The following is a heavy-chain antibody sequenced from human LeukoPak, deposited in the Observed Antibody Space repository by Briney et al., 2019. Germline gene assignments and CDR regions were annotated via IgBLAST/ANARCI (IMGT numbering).Heavy chain of an antibody. D-gene: IGHD3-10*01. V-gene: IGHV3-7*05. J-gene: IGHJ4*02. CDR2: IDHDGSAK. Sequence: PGGSLRLSCAASGFTFSSYWMSWARQAPGKGLEWVANIDHDGSAKYYVDSVKGRFTISRDNAKNSLYLQMNTLRVEDTAVYSCARARGFDYWGQGILVTVSS. CDR3: ARARGFDY. CDR1: GFTFSSYW.